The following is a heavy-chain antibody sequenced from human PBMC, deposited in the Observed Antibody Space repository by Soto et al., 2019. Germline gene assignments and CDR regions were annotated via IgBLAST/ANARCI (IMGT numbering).Heavy chain of an antibody. D-gene: IGHD1-1*01. CDR2: IYYSGST. CDR1: GGSTITYY. CDR3: ARQWGTDAFDI. J-gene: IGHJ3*02. V-gene: IGHV4-59*08. Sequence: SQTLSLTRTVTGGSTITYYRSWIRQPPGKGLEWIGYIYYSGSTNYNPSLKSRVTISVDTSKNQFSLKLSSVTAADTAVYYCARQWGTDAFDIWGQGTMVTVSS.